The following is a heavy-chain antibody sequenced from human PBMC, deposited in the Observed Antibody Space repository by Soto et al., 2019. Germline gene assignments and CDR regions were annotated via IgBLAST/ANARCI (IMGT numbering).Heavy chain of an antibody. J-gene: IGHJ4*02. CDR2: ISSSSSYI. Sequence: EVQLVESGGGLVKPGGSLRLSCAASGFTFSSYSMNWVRQAPGKGLEWVSSISSSSSYIYYADSVKGRFTISGDNAKNSLYLQMNSLRAEDTAVYYCARTSTGIAAAGTSDYWGQGTLVTVSS. D-gene: IGHD6-13*01. V-gene: IGHV3-21*01. CDR3: ARTSTGIAAAGTSDY. CDR1: GFTFSSYS.